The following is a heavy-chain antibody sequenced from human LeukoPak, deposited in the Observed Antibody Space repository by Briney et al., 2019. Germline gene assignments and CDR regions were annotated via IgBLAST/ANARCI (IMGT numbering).Heavy chain of an antibody. D-gene: IGHD2-21*02. V-gene: IGHV3-30*03. Sequence: GGSLRLSCAASGFTFSSYGMHWVRQAPGKGLEWVAVISYDGSNKYYADSVKGRFTISRDNSKNTLYLQMNNLRAEDTAVYYCARPNVVVTATIDYWGQGTLVTVSS. CDR2: ISYDGSNK. J-gene: IGHJ4*02. CDR1: GFTFSSYG. CDR3: ARPNVVVTATIDY.